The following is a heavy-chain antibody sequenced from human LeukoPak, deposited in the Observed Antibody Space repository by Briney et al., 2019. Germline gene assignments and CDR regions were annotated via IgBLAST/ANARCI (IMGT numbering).Heavy chain of an antibody. J-gene: IGHJ4*02. V-gene: IGHV1-2*02. D-gene: IGHD3-10*01. CDR3: ARDYGSEGSYFDY. Sequence: ASVKVSCKASGYTXTGYYMHWVRQAPGQGLEWMEWINPNSGGTNYAQKFQGRVTMTRDTSISTAYMELTRLRSDDTAFYYCARDYGSEGSYFDYWGQGTLVTVSS. CDR2: INPNSGGT. CDR1: GYTXTGYY.